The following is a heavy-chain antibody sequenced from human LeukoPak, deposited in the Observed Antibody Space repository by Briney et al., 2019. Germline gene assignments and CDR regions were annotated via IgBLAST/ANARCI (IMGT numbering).Heavy chain of an antibody. Sequence: PSETLSLTCTVSGGSISSGNYYWGWIRQPPGKGLEWIGNIHSGGSTYYDPSLESRVTISIDTSKNHFSLTVGSVTAADTAIYYCVRRGGGSSHCDYWGQGTLVTVSS. CDR3: VRRGGGSSHCDY. J-gene: IGHJ4*02. V-gene: IGHV4-39*02. D-gene: IGHD1-26*01. CDR1: GGSISSGNYY. CDR2: IHSGGST.